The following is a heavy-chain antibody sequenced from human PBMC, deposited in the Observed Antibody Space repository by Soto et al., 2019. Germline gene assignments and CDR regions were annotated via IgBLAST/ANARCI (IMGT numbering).Heavy chain of an antibody. CDR2: VYYSGGT. CDR1: GGSLTDHY. D-gene: IGHD2-21*01. CDR3: ARGNDWKSSTFDI. Sequence: QVQLQESGPGLVKPSETLSLTCTVAGGSLTDHYWNWFRQSPGKGLHWIGYVYYSGGTNYNPSLKSRVTMSVDTSKNQFSLILRSVTAAYTAVYYCARGNDWKSSTFDIWGQGTMVSVSS. V-gene: IGHV4-59*11. J-gene: IGHJ3*02.